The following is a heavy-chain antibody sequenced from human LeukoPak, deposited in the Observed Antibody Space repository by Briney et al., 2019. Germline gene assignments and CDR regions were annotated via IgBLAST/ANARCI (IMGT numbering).Heavy chain of an antibody. CDR2: IRSKAYGGTT. J-gene: IGHJ4*02. D-gene: IGHD2-2*01. CDR3: TRDLDIVVVPAAFDY. CDR1: GFTFGDYA. V-gene: IGHV3-49*03. Sequence: PGGSLRLSCTASGFTFGDYAMSWFRQAPGKGLEWVGFIRSKAYGGTTEYAASVKGRFTISRDDSKSIAYLQMNSLKTEDTAVYYCTRDLDIVVVPAAFDYWGQGTLVTVSS.